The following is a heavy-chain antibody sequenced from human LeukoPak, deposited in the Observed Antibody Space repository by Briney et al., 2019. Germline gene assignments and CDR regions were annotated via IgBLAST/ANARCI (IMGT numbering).Heavy chain of an antibody. D-gene: IGHD2-2*01. Sequence: PSETLSLTCTVSGGSISSYYWSWIRQPPGKGLEWIGYIYYSGSTSYNPSLKSRVTISVDTSKNQFSLKLSSVTAADTAVYYCAREGCSSTSYYLTDAFDIWGQGTMVTVSS. CDR3: AREGCSSTSYYLTDAFDI. CDR2: IYYSGST. J-gene: IGHJ3*02. CDR1: GGSISSYY. V-gene: IGHV4-59*01.